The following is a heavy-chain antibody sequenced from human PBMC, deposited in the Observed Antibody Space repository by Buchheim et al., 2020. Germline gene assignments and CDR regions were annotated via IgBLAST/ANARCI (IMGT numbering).Heavy chain of an antibody. Sequence: QLQLQESGSGLVKPSQTLSLTCAVSGGSISSGGYSWSWIRQPPGKGLEWIGYIYHSGSTYYNPSLTSRVTISVDRSKNQFSRKLSSVTAADTAVYYCAIAHQSYDFWSGPFGYWGQGTL. D-gene: IGHD3-3*01. CDR1: GGSISSGGYS. CDR3: AIAHQSYDFWSGPFGY. J-gene: IGHJ4*02. CDR2: IYHSGST. V-gene: IGHV4-30-2*01.